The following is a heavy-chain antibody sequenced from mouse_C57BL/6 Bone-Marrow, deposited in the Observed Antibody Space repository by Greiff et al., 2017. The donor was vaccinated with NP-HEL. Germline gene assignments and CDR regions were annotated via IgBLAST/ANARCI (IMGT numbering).Heavy chain of an antibody. Sequence: VQLQQSGPELVKPGASVKISCKASGYSFTGYYMNWVKQSPEKSLEWIGEINPSTGGTTYNQKFKAKATLTVDKSSSTAYMQLKSLTSEDSAVYYCARSGYYGSSWGQVTLVTVSA. CDR2: INPSTGGT. D-gene: IGHD1-1*01. CDR3: ARSGYYGSS. J-gene: IGHJ3*01. CDR1: GYSFTGYY. V-gene: IGHV1-42*01.